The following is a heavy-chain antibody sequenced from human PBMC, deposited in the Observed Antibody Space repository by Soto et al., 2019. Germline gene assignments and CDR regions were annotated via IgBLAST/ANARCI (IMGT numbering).Heavy chain of an antibody. CDR3: ARVLRPTPLYYYDSSGYYSDAFDI. Sequence: GGSLRLSCAASGFTFSSYWMHWVRQAPGKGLVWVSRINSDGSSTSYADSVKGRFTISSDNAKNTLYLQMNSLRAEDTAVYYCARVLRPTPLYYYDSSGYYSDAFDIWGQGTMVTVSS. CDR2: INSDGSST. V-gene: IGHV3-74*01. CDR1: GFTFSSYW. D-gene: IGHD3-22*01. J-gene: IGHJ3*02.